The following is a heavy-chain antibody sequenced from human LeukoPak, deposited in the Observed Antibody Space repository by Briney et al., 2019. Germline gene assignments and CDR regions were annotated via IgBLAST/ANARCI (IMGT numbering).Heavy chain of an antibody. V-gene: IGHV4-34*01. CDR2: INHSGST. Sequence: SETLSLTCAVYGGSFSGYYWSWIRQPPGKGLEWIGEINHSGSTNYNPSLKSRVTISVDTSKNQFSLKLSSVTAADTAVYYCARDRYYYDSSGYRRMDVWGKGTTVTISS. J-gene: IGHJ6*04. CDR3: ARDRYYYDSSGYRRMDV. CDR1: GGSFSGYY. D-gene: IGHD3-22*01.